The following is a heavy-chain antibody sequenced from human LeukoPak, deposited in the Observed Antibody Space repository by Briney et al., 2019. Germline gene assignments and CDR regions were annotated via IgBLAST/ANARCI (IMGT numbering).Heavy chain of an antibody. CDR3: ARVVGGSGSYIGY. CDR1: GGSINSDSYY. D-gene: IGHD3-10*01. V-gene: IGHV4-39*07. J-gene: IGHJ4*02. CDR2: IYYSGST. Sequence: SETLSLTCTVSGGSINSDSYYWGWIRQPPGKGLEWIGSIYYSGSTYYNPSLKSRVTILVDMSNNRFSLMLSSVTAADTAVYYCARVVGGSGSYIGYWGQGTLVTVSS.